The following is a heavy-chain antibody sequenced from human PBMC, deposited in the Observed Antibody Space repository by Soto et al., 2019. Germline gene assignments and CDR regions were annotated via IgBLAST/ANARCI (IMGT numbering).Heavy chain of an antibody. Sequence: EVNLVESGGGLIKPGGSLRLSCAASGFTITSAWMNWVRQAPGRGLEWVGRITSKNSGETSDYAAPVKGRFIISRDDSKNTLYVEMNSLTIEDTAVYYCTTDEGGTRFWGQGTLVTVSS. CDR1: GFTITSAW. J-gene: IGHJ4*02. V-gene: IGHV3-15*07. CDR3: TTDEGGTRF. CDR2: ITSKNSGETS. D-gene: IGHD1-26*01.